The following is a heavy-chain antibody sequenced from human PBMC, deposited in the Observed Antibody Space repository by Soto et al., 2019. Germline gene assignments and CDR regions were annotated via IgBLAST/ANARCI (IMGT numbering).Heavy chain of an antibody. D-gene: IGHD6-13*01. Sequence: QVQLVESGGGVVQPGRSLRLSCAASGFTFSSYAMHWVRQAPGKGLEWVAVISYDGSNKYYADSVKGRFTISRDNSKNTLDLQMNSLRAEDTAVYYCAGIAAAGYYFDYWGQGTLVTVSS. J-gene: IGHJ4*02. CDR2: ISYDGSNK. CDR1: GFTFSSYA. CDR3: AGIAAAGYYFDY. V-gene: IGHV3-30-3*01.